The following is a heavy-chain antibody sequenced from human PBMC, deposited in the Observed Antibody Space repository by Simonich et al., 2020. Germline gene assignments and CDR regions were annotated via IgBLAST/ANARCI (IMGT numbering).Heavy chain of an antibody. Sequence: QPGGSLRLSCAASGFTFSSYKKNWVPQSQGKGLEGVSYISSSGRTLYYAESVKGRFAISSANANNSLYLQMNSLRAEDTAVYYCAIEKWLRFAFDIWGQGTMVTVSS. V-gene: IGHV3-48*03. CDR2: ISSSGRTL. CDR3: AIEKWLRFAFDI. J-gene: IGHJ3*02. CDR1: GFTFSSYK. D-gene: IGHD5-12*01.